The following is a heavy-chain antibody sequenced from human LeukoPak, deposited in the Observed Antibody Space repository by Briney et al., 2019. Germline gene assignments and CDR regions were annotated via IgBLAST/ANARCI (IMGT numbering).Heavy chain of an antibody. J-gene: IGHJ6*03. CDR1: GYSISSGYY. D-gene: IGHD6-19*01. CDR3: ARGRYSSGWFRDYMDV. Sequence: SETLSLTCTVSGYSISSGYYWGWIRQPPGKGLEWIGSIYHSGSTSYNPSLKSRVTISVDTSKNQFSLKLSSVTAADTAVYYCARGRYSSGWFRDYMDVWGKGTTVTVSS. V-gene: IGHV4-38-2*02. CDR2: IYHSGST.